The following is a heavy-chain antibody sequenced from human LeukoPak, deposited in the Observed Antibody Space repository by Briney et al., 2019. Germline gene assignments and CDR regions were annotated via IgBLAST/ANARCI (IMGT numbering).Heavy chain of an antibody. D-gene: IGHD6-13*01. CDR3: ARGPSPPGRWSSRY. V-gene: IGHV4-34*01. CDR1: AGSFSGYY. Sequence: SETLSLTCAVYAGSFSGYYWSWIRQPPGTGLEWIGEINHSGSANYNPSLKSRVTISVDTSKNQFSLKLSAVTAADTAVYYCARGPSPPGRWSSRYWGQGILATVYS. J-gene: IGHJ4*02. CDR2: INHSGSA.